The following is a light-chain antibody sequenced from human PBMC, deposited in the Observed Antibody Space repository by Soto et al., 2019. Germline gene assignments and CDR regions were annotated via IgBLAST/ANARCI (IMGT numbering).Light chain of an antibody. CDR1: QSISSF. Sequence: DIQMTQSPSSLSASVGDRITITCWASQSISSFLNWYQQKPGKDPKLLIYAAFSLQSGVPSRFSGSGSGTDFYLTISSLQTEDFATYYCQQSYSPTLTFGQGTKVDIK. V-gene: IGKV1-39*01. J-gene: IGKJ1*01. CDR3: QQSYSPTLT. CDR2: AAF.